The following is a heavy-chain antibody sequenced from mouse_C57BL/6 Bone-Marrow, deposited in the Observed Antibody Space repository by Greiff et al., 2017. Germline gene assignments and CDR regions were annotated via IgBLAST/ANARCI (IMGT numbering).Heavy chain of an antibody. CDR1: GFTFSDYG. V-gene: IGHV5-17*01. Sequence: EVKLVESGGGLVKPGGSLKLSCAASGFTFSDYGMHWVRQAPEKGLEWVAYISSGSSTIYYADTVKGRFTISRDNAKNTLFLQMNSLRAEDTAMYYCARSYAMDYWGQGTSVTVSS. CDR2: ISSGSSTI. CDR3: ARSYAMDY. J-gene: IGHJ4*01.